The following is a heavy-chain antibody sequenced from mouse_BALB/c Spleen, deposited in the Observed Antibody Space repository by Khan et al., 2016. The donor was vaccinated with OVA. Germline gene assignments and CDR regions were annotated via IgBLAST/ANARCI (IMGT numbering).Heavy chain of an antibody. CDR2: ISYSGNT. CDR3: ARVYGGDFDY. D-gene: IGHD1-1*02. V-gene: IGHV3-2*02. J-gene: IGHJ2*01. Sequence: VQLQESGPGLVKPSQSLSLTCTVTGYSITTDYAWNLIRQSPGKQLEWMGFISYSGNTKYTLSLKSRISITRDTSKNQFFLQLKSVTTEDTARYYCARVYGGDFDYWGQGTTLTVSS. CDR1: GYSITTDYA.